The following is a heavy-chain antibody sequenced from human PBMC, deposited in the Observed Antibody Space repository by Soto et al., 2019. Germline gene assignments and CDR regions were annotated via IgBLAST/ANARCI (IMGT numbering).Heavy chain of an antibody. CDR3: ARVERGTATTVVDAFDI. Sequence: SETLSLTCSVSGLSISSHPWWTWVRQAPGKGLEWIGELYPSGGAAYNPSLQNRVTISVDNSKNHLSLKLSSVTAADTALYYCARVERGTATTVVDAFDIWGPGTLVTVSS. V-gene: IGHV4-4*02. D-gene: IGHD1-1*01. J-gene: IGHJ3*02. CDR1: GLSISSHPW. CDR2: LYPSGGA.